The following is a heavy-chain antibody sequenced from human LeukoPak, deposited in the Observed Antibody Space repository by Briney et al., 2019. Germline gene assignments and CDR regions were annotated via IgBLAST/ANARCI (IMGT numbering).Heavy chain of an antibody. CDR3: ALSPYGSGTYAFYYAMVV. J-gene: IGHJ6*02. D-gene: IGHD3-10*01. V-gene: IGHV3-30-3*01. CDR2: ISSDGSNT. Sequence: PGGSLRLSCIASECTFHSYTMHWVRQAPGKGLEWVELISSDGSNTYYADSVKGRFTVSRDNSKSTLYLHMNSLRTEDTAMFYCALSPYGSGTYAFYYAMVVWGQWTTVIVSS. CDR1: ECTFHSYT.